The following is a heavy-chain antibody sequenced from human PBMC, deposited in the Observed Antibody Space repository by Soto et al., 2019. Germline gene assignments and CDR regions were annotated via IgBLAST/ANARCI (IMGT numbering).Heavy chain of an antibody. Sequence: QVQMVESGGGVVQPGRSLRLSCAASGFRFANYGIHWVRQAPGRGLEWVAIIWYDGSLQYYAAAVKGRFTISRDNSKNILYLEMNSLRAEDTAVYYCANLWGDGYNLGQDYNGMDVWGQGTTVIVSS. D-gene: IGHD5-18*01. J-gene: IGHJ6*02. CDR1: GFRFANYG. CDR3: ANLWGDGYNLGQDYNGMDV. V-gene: IGHV3-33*06. CDR2: IWYDGSLQ.